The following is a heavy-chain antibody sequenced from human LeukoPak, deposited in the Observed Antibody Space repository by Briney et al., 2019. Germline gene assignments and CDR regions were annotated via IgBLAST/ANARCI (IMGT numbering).Heavy chain of an antibody. V-gene: IGHV3-30-3*01. D-gene: IGHD6-13*01. CDR3: ARSLPYGTTWYGRSDF. CDR2: ISYDGSNK. J-gene: IGHJ4*02. CDR1: GFTFSSYA. Sequence: GGSLRLSCAASGFTFSSYAMHWVRQAPGKGLEWVAVISYDGSNKYYADSVKGRFTISRDNAMNSLCLQMNSLRAEDTAIYYCARSLPYGTTWYGRSDFWGQGTLVTVSS.